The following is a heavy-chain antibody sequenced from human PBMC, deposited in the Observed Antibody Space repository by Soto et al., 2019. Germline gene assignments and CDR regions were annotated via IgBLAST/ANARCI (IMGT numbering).Heavy chain of an antibody. CDR3: ARGNYHGSGSFDY. V-gene: IGHV3-33*01. CDR2: IWYDGSNK. J-gene: IGHJ4*02. CDR1: GFTFSSYG. D-gene: IGHD3-10*01. Sequence: QVQLVESGGGVVQPGRSLRLSCAASGFTFSSYGMHWVRQAPGKGLEWVAVIWYDGSNKYYVDSVKGRFTISRDNSKNTLYRQMNSLRAEDTAVYYWARGNYHGSGSFDYWGQGTLVTVSS.